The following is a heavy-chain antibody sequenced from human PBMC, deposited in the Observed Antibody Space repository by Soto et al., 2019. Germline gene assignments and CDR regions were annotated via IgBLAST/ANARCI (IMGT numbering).Heavy chain of an antibody. CDR2: INAGNGNT. CDR3: SSGGSGSRPTYY. D-gene: IGHD1-26*01. J-gene: IGHJ4*02. CDR1: GYTFTSYA. V-gene: IGHV1-3*01. Sequence: QVQLVQSGAEVKKPGASVKVSCKASGYTFTSYAMHWVRQAPGQRLEWMGWINAGNGNTKYSQKFQGRVTITRDTSASTSYMELSSLRSEDTAVYYCSSGGSGSRPTYYWGQGTLVTVSS.